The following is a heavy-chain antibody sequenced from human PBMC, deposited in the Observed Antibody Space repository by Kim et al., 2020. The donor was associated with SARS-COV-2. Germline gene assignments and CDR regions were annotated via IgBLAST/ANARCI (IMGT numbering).Heavy chain of an antibody. Sequence: TNYADVVKGRFTLSRDNAKNSLYLQRNSLRAEDTAVYYCARVGLSGWFDPWGQGTLVTVSS. D-gene: IGHD1-26*01. CDR2: T. CDR3: ARVGLSGWFDP. J-gene: IGHJ5*02. V-gene: IGHV3-11*05.